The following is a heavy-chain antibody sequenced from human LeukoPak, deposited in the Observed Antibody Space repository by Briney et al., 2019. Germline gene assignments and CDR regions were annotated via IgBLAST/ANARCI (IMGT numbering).Heavy chain of an antibody. CDR3: ARAIVVVTNDWYFDL. V-gene: IGHV4-39*01. CDR1: GGSISSSSYY. D-gene: IGHD2-21*02. CDR2: IYYSGST. Sequence: PSETLSLTCTVSGGSISSSSYYWGWIRQPPGKGLEWIGSIYYSGSTYYNPSLKSRVTISVDTSKNQFPLKLGSVTAADTAVYYCARAIVVVTNDWYFDLWGRGTLVTVSS. J-gene: IGHJ2*01.